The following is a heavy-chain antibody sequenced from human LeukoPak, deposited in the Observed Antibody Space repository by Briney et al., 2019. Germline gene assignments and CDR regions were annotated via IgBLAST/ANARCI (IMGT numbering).Heavy chain of an antibody. Sequence: GGSLRLSCAASGFTFSSYEINWVRQAPGKGLEWISYTSNSGSSLYYGDSVKGRFTVSRDNAKNSVYLQMNSLRAEDTAVYYCAREHIRSGSYELDNWGQGTLVTVSS. CDR2: TSNSGSSL. J-gene: IGHJ4*02. V-gene: IGHV3-48*03. CDR3: AREHIRSGSYELDN. D-gene: IGHD3-10*01. CDR1: GFTFSSYE.